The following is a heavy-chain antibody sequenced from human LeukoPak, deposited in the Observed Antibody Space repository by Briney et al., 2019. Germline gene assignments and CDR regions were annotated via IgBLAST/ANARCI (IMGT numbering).Heavy chain of an antibody. CDR2: INGNGDST. CDR1: GFTFSNYA. CDR3: AKGGVYSGYAFDP. V-gene: IGHV3-23*01. J-gene: IGHJ5*02. D-gene: IGHD5-12*01. Sequence: GGSLRLSCAASGFTFSNYAMNWVRQAPGKGLEWVSAINGNGDSTYYADSVKGRFTISRDNSKNTLYLQVSSLRAEDTAVYYCAKGGVYSGYAFDPWGQGTLVTVSS.